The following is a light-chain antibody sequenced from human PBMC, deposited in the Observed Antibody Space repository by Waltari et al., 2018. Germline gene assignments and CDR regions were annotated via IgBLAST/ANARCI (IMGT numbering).Light chain of an antibody. V-gene: IGKV1-12*01. CDR2: GAS. Sequence: IHMTHAPCPESGSLGVAVTHTCRASQGIGTWLAWYQQKPGKAPKVLIYGASTLLTGVPSRFSGSGSGTEFTLTITGLQPEDFATYFCQQGNSFPPTFGLGTRVEV. J-gene: IGKJ1*01. CDR1: QGIGTW. CDR3: QQGNSFPPT.